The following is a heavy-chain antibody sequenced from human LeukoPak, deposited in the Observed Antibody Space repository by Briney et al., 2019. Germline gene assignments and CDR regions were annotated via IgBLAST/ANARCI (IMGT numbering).Heavy chain of an antibody. CDR3: ARGVVVPAASSYWYFDL. D-gene: IGHD2-2*01. CDR2: MYIGGRT. V-gene: IGHV4-61*02. CDR1: GTSIRSGSYN. Sequence: SETLSLTCTVTGTSIRSGSYNWNWIRQAAGKGLEWIGRMYIGGRTTYNPSLKSRVTISLETTENQSSLRLRSVTAADTAVYYCARGVVVPAASSYWYFDLWGRGTLVTVSS. J-gene: IGHJ2*01.